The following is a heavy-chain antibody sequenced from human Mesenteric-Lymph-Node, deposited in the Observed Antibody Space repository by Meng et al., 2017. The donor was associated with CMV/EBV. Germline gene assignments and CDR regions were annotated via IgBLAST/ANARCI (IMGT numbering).Heavy chain of an antibody. CDR1: GFTFSSYT. V-gene: IGHV3-48*04. CDR3: ASTLRMDV. CDR2: ISGSGSTI. J-gene: IGHJ6*02. Sequence: GGSLRLSCAASGFTFSSYTMHWVRQAPGKGLEWVSHISGSGSTIDYADSVKGRFTISRDNAKNSLYLQMNSLRAEDTAVYYCASTLRMDVWGQGTTVTVSS.